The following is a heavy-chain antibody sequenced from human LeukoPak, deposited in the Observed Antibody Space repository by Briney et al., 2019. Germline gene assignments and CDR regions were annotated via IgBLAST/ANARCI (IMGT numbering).Heavy chain of an antibody. CDR2: INANNGNT. CDR3: ARAAPRDCTNGICWVDY. V-gene: IGHV1-18*01. Sequence: ASLKVSCKASGYSFTNYGFTWVRRAPGQGLEWMGWINANNGNTNYAQRLQGRVTMTIDTSTNTAYMELRSLRSDDTAVYYCARAAPRDCTNGICWVDYWGQGTLVTVSS. D-gene: IGHD2-8*01. CDR1: GYSFTNYG. J-gene: IGHJ4*02.